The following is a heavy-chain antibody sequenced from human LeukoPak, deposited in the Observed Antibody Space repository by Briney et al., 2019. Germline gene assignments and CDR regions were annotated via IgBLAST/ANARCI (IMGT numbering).Heavy chain of an antibody. CDR1: GFTFSSYE. CDR3: ARDLAGSGRLN. CDR2: ISSSGSTI. V-gene: IGHV3-48*03. D-gene: IGHD3-10*01. Sequence: GGSLRPSCAASGFTFSSYEMNWVRQAPGKGLEWVSYISSSGSTIYYADSVKGRFTISRDNAKNSLYLQMNSLRAEDTAVYYCARDLAGSGRLNWGQGTLVTVSS. J-gene: IGHJ4*02.